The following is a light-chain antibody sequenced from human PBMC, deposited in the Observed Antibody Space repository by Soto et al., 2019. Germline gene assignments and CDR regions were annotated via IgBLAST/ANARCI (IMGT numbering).Light chain of an antibody. CDR1: QSLTGR. Sequence: DIQMTQSPSTLSASIGDRVTLTCRASQSLTGRLAWYQQKPGRPHKLLIYDVSNLESGVPSRFSGSESGTNFTLTISSLRPDDFATFYCQQYKVYPYTFGQGTRLDI. CDR2: DVS. J-gene: IGKJ2*01. CDR3: QQYKVYPYT. V-gene: IGKV1-5*01.